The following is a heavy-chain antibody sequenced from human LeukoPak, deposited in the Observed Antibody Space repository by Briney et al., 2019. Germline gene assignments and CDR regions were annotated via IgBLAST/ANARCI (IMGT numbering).Heavy chain of an antibody. V-gene: IGHV3-48*01. CDR1: GFTSSSYS. D-gene: IGHD3-10*01. CDR3: AKAREMVRGVIITQPLDY. J-gene: IGHJ4*02. Sequence: GGSLRLSCAASGFTSSSYSMNWVRQAPGKGLEWVSYISSSSSTIYYADSVKGRFTISRDNAKNSLYLQMNSLSAEDTALYYCAKAREMVRGVIITQPLDYWGQGTLVTVSS. CDR2: ISSSSSTI.